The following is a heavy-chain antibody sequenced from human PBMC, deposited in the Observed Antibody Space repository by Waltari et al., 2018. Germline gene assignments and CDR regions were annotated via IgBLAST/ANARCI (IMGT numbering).Heavy chain of an antibody. CDR1: GGSISSGDYY. V-gene: IGHV4-30-4*08. CDR3: ARGTYNWNYFNWFDP. J-gene: IGHJ5*02. Sequence: QVQLQESGPGLVKPSQTLSLTCTVSGGSISSGDYYWIWIRQPPGKGLEWIGYIYYSGSTYYNPSLKSRVTISVDTSKNQFSLKLSSVTAADTAVYYCARGTYNWNYFNWFDPWGQGTLVTVSS. CDR2: IYYSGST. D-gene: IGHD1-7*01.